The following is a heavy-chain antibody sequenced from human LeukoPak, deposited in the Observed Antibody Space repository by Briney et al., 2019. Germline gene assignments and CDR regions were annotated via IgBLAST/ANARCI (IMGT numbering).Heavy chain of an antibody. V-gene: IGHV4-34*01. J-gene: IGHJ4*02. CDR3: ARDSQHYYFDY. CDR1: GGSFSGYY. CDR2: INHSGST. Sequence: PSETLSLTCAVYGGSFSGYYWSWIRQPPGKGLEWIGEINHSGSTNYNPSLKSRVTISVDTSKNQFSLKLSSVTAADTAVYYRARDSQHYYFDYWGQGTLVTVSS.